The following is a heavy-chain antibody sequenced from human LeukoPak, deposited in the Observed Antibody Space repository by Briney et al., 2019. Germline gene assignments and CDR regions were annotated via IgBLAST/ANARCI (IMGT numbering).Heavy chain of an antibody. CDR3: ARWPAGYCSSTSCYS. CDR2: INPNSGGT. D-gene: IGHD2-2*02. Sequence: VSPKPSSYALTGYYVHGVRQAPGKRLEWVGWINPNSGGTNYAQKFQGRVTITRDTSISTAYMELSRLRSDDTAVYYCARWPAGYCSSTSCYSWGQGTLVTVSS. J-gene: IGHJ4*02. V-gene: IGHV1-2*02. CDR1: SYALTGYY.